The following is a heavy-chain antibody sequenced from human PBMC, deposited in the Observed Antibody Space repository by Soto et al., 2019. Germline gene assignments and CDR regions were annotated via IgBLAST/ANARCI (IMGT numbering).Heavy chain of an antibody. J-gene: IGHJ6*02. Sequence: ASVKVSCKASGYTFTSYGISWERQAPGQGLEWMGWIRAYNGNTNYAQKLQGRVTMTTDTSTSTSYMELRSLRSDDTAVYYCARDRATTVVSPTSYSYGMDVWGQGTTVTVSS. CDR2: IRAYNGNT. V-gene: IGHV1-18*01. CDR3: ARDRATTVVSPTSYSYGMDV. D-gene: IGHD4-17*01. CDR1: GYTFTSYG.